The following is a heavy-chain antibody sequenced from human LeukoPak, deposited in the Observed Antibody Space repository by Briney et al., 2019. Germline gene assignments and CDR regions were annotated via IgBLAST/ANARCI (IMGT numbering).Heavy chain of an antibody. CDR1: GGSISSSGYY. J-gene: IGHJ4*02. CDR2: FFYSGNS. D-gene: IGHD3-22*01. Sequence: SETLSLTCTVSGGSISSSGYYWCWIRQPPGKGPEWIGTFFYSGNSYYSPSLKSRVTISVDTSKNQFSLKLSSVTAADTAVYYCARSTGSGYDYWGQGALVTVSS. V-gene: IGHV4-39*01. CDR3: ARSTGSGYDY.